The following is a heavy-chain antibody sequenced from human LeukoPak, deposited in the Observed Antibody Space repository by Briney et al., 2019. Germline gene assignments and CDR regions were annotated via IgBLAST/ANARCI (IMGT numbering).Heavy chain of an antibody. J-gene: IGHJ6*03. V-gene: IGHV4-4*07. Sequence: SETLSLTCTVSGGSISNYYWSWIRQPAGKALEWIGRMYTSGSTNYNPSLKSRVTMSIDTSKNQFSLKLSSVTAADTAVYYCARDGRMGSGWYYYYYYMDVWGKGTTVTISS. CDR1: GGSISNYY. CDR2: MYTSGST. D-gene: IGHD6-19*01. CDR3: ARDGRMGSGWYYYYYYMDV.